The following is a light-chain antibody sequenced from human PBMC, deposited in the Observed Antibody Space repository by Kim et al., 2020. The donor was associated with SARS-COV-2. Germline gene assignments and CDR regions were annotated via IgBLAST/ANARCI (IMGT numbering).Light chain of an antibody. CDR3: QKYDTWPPN. Sequence: EIVMTQSPATLSVSPGQRATLSCRASQSVGTSLAWYQQKPGQAPRLLIYGASTRAGGIPARFSGSGSGTEFTLSISSLQSEDFAVYYCQKYDTWPPNFGPGTRVEIK. CDR2: GAS. V-gene: IGKV3-15*01. J-gene: IGKJ3*01. CDR1: QSVGTS.